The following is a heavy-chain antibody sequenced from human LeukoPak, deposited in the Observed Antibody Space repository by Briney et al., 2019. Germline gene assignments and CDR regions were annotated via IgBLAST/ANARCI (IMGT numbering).Heavy chain of an antibody. D-gene: IGHD3-10*01. J-gene: IGHJ3*02. CDR2: ISGSGGST. CDR1: GFTFSSYA. Sequence: GGSLRLSCAASGFTFSSYAMSWVRQAPGKGLEWVSVISGSGGSTYYADSVKGRFTISRDNSKNTLYLQMNSLRAEDTAVYYCASRGTHLLLWFGELDLGAFDIWGQGTMVTVSS. V-gene: IGHV3-23*01. CDR3: ASRGTHLLLWFGELDLGAFDI.